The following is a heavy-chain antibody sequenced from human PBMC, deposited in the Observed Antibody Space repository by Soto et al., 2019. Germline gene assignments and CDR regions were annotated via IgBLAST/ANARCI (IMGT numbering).Heavy chain of an antibody. Sequence: QVQLQESGPGLVKPSETLSLTCAVSGDSISSNYWSWIRQPPGKGPEWIGDSSLSGYTNYNPSLKGRVTRTADTANNHFSLRLSSVTAADTAVYYCARRRKLGSESGYFYMDVWGRGTTVSVSS. J-gene: IGHJ6*03. CDR1: GDSISSNY. CDR3: ARRRKLGSESGYFYMDV. D-gene: IGHD3-10*01. CDR2: SSLSGYT. V-gene: IGHV4-59*01.